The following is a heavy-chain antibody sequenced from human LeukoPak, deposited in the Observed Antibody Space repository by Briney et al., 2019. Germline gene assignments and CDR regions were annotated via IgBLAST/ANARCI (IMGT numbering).Heavy chain of an antibody. D-gene: IGHD2-15*01. J-gene: IGHJ4*02. CDR3: AKRYCSGGSCYSFDY. CDR1: GFTFRSYA. CDR2: ISGSGSSA. V-gene: IGHV3-23*01. Sequence: PGGSLRLSCAASGFTFRSYAMQWVRQAPGKGLEWVSIISGSGSSAYYTDSVQGRFTISRDNSKSTLYLQMDSLGAEDTAVYYCAKRYCSGGSCYSFDYWGQGTLVTVSS.